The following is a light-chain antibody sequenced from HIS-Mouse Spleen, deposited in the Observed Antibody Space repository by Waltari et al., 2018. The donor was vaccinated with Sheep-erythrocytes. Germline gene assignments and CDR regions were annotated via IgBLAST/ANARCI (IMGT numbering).Light chain of an antibody. CDR2: QDS. CDR1: KLGEKY. J-gene: IGLJ2*01. CDR3: QAWDSSHVV. V-gene: IGLV3-1*01. Sequence: SYELTQPPSVSVSPGQTASITCSGDKLGEKYACWYQQKPGPSPVLVIYQDSKQPSGIPERFSGSNSGNTATLTISGTQAMDEADYYCQAWDSSHVVFGGGTKLTVL.